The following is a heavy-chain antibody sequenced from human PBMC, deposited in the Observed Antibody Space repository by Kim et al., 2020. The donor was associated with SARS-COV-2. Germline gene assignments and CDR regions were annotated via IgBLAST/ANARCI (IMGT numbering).Heavy chain of an antibody. J-gene: IGHJ3*02. CDR2: ISAYNGNT. Sequence: ASVKVSCKASGYTFTSYGISWVRQAPGQGLEWMGWISAYNGNTNYAQKLQGRVTMTTDTSTSTAYMELRSLRSDDTAVYYCARDLLGTKRWLQPGDAFDIWGQGTMVTVSS. CDR3: ARDLLGTKRWLQPGDAFDI. CDR1: GYTFTSYG. D-gene: IGHD5-12*01. V-gene: IGHV1-18*04.